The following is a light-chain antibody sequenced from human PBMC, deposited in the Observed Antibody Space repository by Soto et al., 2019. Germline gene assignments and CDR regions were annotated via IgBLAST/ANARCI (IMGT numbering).Light chain of an antibody. CDR1: QHVSRNH. J-gene: IGKJ5*01. CDR2: GAS. V-gene: IGKV3D-20*01. Sequence: EDLFTQSHTPVASPTGLRASPSCGDSQHVSRNHLAWYQKRNGLAPRLLVYGASDTVTGIPDRLSGSGYGTDLTLTISRVENEDFAVYLCQQYGHHPITFGQGTRLEIK. CDR3: QQYGHHPIT.